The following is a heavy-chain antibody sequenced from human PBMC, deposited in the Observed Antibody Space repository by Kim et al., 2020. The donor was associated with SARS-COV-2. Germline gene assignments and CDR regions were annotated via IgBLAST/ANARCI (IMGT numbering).Heavy chain of an antibody. CDR2: ISSSSSTI. CDR1: GFTFSSYS. D-gene: IGHD3-22*01. Sequence: GGSLRLSCAASGFTFSSYSMNWVRQAPGKGLEWVSYISSSSSTIYYADSVKGRFTISRDNAKNSLYLQMNSLRDEDTAVYYCARDLESYYYDSSGYYDYWGQGTLVTVSS. CDR3: ARDLESYYYDSSGYYDY. J-gene: IGHJ4*02. V-gene: IGHV3-48*02.